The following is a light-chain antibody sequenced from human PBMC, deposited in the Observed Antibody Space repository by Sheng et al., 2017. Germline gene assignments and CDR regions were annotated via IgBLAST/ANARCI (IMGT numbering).Light chain of an antibody. J-gene: IGLJ1*01. Sequence: QSALTQPPSASGYPGQSVTISCTGSSSDIGGYNYVSWYQQHPGKAPKLIIYEVTKRPSGVPDRFSGSKSGNTASLTVSGLQAEDEADYYCSADGVSNNFXVFGTGTKVTVL. CDR1: SSDIGGYNY. CDR3: SADGVSNNFXV. CDR2: EVT. V-gene: IGLV2-8*01.